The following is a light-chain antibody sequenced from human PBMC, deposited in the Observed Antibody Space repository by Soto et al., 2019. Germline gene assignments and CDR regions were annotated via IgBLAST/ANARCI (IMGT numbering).Light chain of an antibody. J-gene: IGKJ1*01. CDR2: GAS. V-gene: IGKV3-20*01. CDR3: QQYGSSPET. CDR1: ERLSSVY. Sequence: EIGLTQSPGTLSLSPGERATLSCRASERLSSVYLAWYQQKPGQAPRLLIYGASSRATGIPDRFSGSGSGTDFTLTISRLEPEDFAVYSCQQYGSSPETFGQGTKLDNK.